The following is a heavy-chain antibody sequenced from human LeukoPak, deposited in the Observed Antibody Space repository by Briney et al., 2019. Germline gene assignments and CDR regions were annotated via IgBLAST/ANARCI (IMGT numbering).Heavy chain of an antibody. Sequence: GGSLRLSCAASGFTFGSYDMHWVRHVTGKGLEWVSTICAAGGTSYSDCVKGRFTISRDNAKNSLSLQMNSLRAEDTAVYCCARYRGVVANDAFDIWGQGTMVTVSS. D-gene: IGHD2-21*01. J-gene: IGHJ3*02. V-gene: IGHV3-13*01. CDR1: GFTFGSYD. CDR2: ICAAGGT. CDR3: ARYRGVVANDAFDI.